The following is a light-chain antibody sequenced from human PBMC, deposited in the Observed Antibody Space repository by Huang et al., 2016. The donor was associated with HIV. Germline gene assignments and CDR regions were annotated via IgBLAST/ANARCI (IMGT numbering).Light chain of an antibody. CDR3: HQYNNWLLS. Sequence: IVMTQSPATLSVSPGERVTLSCRANRTVSTNLAWYQQRPGQAPRHLIYGSSTRAPGIPALFSGSGSGTDFSLTSSSLQSEDFALYYCHQYNNWLLSFGGGTRVDI. CDR1: RTVSTN. V-gene: IGKV3-15*01. J-gene: IGKJ4*01. CDR2: GSS.